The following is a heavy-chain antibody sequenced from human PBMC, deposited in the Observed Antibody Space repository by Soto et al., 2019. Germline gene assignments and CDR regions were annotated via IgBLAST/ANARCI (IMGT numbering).Heavy chain of an antibody. CDR2: IYYSGST. J-gene: IGHJ5*02. CDR3: AGFLFGYYDSSGPTNHNWFDP. CDR1: GGSISSGSYY. Sequence: PSETLSLTCTVSGGSISSGSYYWGWIRQPPGKGLEWIGSIYYSGSTYYNPSLKSRVTISVDTSKNQFSLKLSSVTAADTAVYYCAGFLFGYYDSSGPTNHNWFDPWGQGTLVTVPS. V-gene: IGHV4-39*01. D-gene: IGHD3-22*01.